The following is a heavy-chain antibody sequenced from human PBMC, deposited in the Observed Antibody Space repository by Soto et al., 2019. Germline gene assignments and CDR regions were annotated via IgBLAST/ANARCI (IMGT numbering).Heavy chain of an antibody. Sequence: VEALKISCKGSGYTFTDYWIVWGRQLPGKGLAWMGIIYPGDSDTRDSPSVQGHVTCTVDKSTSTAYLQWNTLKASDTATYYCARHVSNCRYFIFALDDWGQGTTVAVSS. D-gene: IGHD4-4*01. CDR3: ARHVSNCRYFIFALDD. CDR2: IYPGDSDT. J-gene: IGHJ6*02. CDR1: GYTFTDYW. V-gene: IGHV5-51*01.